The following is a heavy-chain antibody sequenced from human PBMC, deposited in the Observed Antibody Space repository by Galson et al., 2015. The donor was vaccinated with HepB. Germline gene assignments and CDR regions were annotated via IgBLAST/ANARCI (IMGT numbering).Heavy chain of an antibody. CDR1: GFTFSSYG. V-gene: IGHV3-30*03. Sequence: SLRLSCAASGFTFSSYGMHWVRQAPGKGLEWVAVISYDGSNKYYADSVKGRFTISRDNSKNTLYLQMNSLRAEDTAVYYCVVVVITTWSFDYWGQGTLVTVSS. CDR3: VVVVITTWSFDY. J-gene: IGHJ4*02. CDR2: ISYDGSNK. D-gene: IGHD3-22*01.